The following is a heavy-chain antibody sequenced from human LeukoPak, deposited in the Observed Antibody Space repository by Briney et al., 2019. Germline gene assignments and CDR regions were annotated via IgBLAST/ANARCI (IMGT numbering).Heavy chain of an antibody. Sequence: GRSLRLSCAASGFTFSSYAMHWVRQAPGKGLEWVAVISYDGSNKYYADSVKGRFTISRVNSKNTLYLQMNSLRAEDTAVYYCARAPDLYSSGGDVWGQGTTVTVSS. CDR2: ISYDGSNK. V-gene: IGHV3-30*04. D-gene: IGHD6-19*01. CDR3: ARAPDLYSSGGDV. J-gene: IGHJ6*02. CDR1: GFTFSSYA.